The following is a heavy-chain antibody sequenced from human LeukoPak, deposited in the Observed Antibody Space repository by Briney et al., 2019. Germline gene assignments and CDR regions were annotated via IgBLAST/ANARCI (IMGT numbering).Heavy chain of an antibody. V-gene: IGHV3-30*04. CDR1: GFTFSSYA. J-gene: IGHJ4*02. Sequence: GGSLRLSCAASGFTFSSYAMHWVRQAPGKGLEWVAVISYDGSNKYYADSVKGRFTISRDNSKNTLYLQMNSLRAEDTAVYYCARARESGSLDYWGQGTPVTVSS. CDR3: ARARESGSLDY. CDR2: ISYDGSNK. D-gene: IGHD1-26*01.